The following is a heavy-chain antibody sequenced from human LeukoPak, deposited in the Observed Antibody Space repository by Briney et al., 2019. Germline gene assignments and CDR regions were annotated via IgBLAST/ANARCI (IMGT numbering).Heavy chain of an antibody. V-gene: IGHV3-23*01. CDR3: AKGLPSGYDPQYYYYMDV. D-gene: IGHD5-12*01. CDR1: GFTFSTYA. Sequence: GGSLRLSCAASGFTFSTYAMSWVRQAPGKGLEWVSGISGSGGSTYYADSVKGRFTFSRDNSKNTLYLQMNSLRPEDTAVYYCAKGLPSGYDPQYYYYMDVWGKGTTVTVSS. J-gene: IGHJ6*03. CDR2: ISGSGGST.